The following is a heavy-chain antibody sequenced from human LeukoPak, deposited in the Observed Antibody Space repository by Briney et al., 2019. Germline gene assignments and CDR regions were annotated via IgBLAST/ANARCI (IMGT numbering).Heavy chain of an antibody. V-gene: IGHV4-34*01. CDR3: ARLTLTARRFGELFGGYYYYMDV. J-gene: IGHJ6*03. CDR2: INHSGST. D-gene: IGHD3-10*01. Sequence: SETLSLTCAVYGGSFSGYYWSWIRQPPGKGLEWIGEINHSGSTNYNPSLKSRVTISVDTSKNQFSLKLSSVTAADTAVHYCARLTLTARRFGELFGGYYYYMDVWGKGTTVTVSS. CDR1: GGSFSGYY.